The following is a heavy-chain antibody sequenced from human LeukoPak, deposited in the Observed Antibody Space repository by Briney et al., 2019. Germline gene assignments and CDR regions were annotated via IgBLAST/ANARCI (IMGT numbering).Heavy chain of an antibody. CDR2: IFTSGTT. CDR1: GGSISSGTYY. Sequence: TSETLSLTCSVSGGSISSGTYYWTWIRQPAGEGLEWIGRIFTSGTTNYNPSLKSRVTISIDTSKNQFSLKLSSVTAADTAVYFCARESGYSYSDALNIWGQGTMVTVS. V-gene: IGHV4-61*02. CDR3: ARESGYSYSDALNI. J-gene: IGHJ3*02. D-gene: IGHD5-18*01.